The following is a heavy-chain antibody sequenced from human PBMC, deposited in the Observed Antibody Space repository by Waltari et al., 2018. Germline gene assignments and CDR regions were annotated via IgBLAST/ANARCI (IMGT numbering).Heavy chain of an antibody. Sequence: QVQLGESGGGVVQPGRSLRRSCAAPGSTPTSYATQWVRQAPGKGLEWVAVISYDGSNKYYADSVKGRFTISRDNSKNTLYLQMNSLRAEDTAVYYCAKEHRLLWFGELLDYWGQGTLVTVSS. CDR2: ISYDGSNK. V-gene: IGHV3-30*16. CDR1: GSTPTSYA. D-gene: IGHD3-10*01. J-gene: IGHJ4*02. CDR3: AKEHRLLWFGELLDY.